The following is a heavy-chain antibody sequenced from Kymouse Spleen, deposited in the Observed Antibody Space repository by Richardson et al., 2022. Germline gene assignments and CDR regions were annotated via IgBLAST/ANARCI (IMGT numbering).Heavy chain of an antibody. Sequence: QVQLVESGGGVVQPGRSLRLSCAASGFTFSSYGMHWVRQAPGKGLEWVAVISYDGSNKYYADSVKGRFTISRDNSKNTLYLQMNSLRAEDTAVYYCAKDHEYSSSAGVYYYYYYGMDVWGQGTTVTVSS. CDR2: ISYDGSNK. CDR3: AKDHEYSSSAGVYYYYYYGMDV. V-gene: IGHV3-30*18. J-gene: IGHJ6*02. D-gene: IGHD6-6*01. CDR1: GFTFSSYG.